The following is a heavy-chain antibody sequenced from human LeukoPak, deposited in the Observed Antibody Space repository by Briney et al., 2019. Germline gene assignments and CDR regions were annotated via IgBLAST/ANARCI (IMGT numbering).Heavy chain of an antibody. V-gene: IGHV4-59*08. CDR2: INYSGSA. J-gene: IGHJ3*02. CDR3: ARHNYDDYVFDI. CDR1: GGSLSSYY. D-gene: IGHD4-17*01. Sequence: SETLSLTCTVSGGSLSSYYFSWIRQSPGKGLEWIAYINYSGSASYNPSLKSRVTMSVDTSKQFSLSLSSVSAADTAVYYCARHNYDDYVFDIWGQGTKVTVSS.